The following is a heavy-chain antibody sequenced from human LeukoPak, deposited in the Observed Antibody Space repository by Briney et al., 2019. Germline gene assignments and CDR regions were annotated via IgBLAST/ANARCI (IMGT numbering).Heavy chain of an antibody. D-gene: IGHD3-3*01. V-gene: IGHV4-61*01. J-gene: IGHJ6*03. Sequence: PSQTLSLTCTVSGGSISSGSYYWSWIRQPPGKGLEWIGYIYYSGSTNYNPSLKSRVTISVDTSKNQFSLKLSSVTAADTAVYYCARVGPEWPPKDNGYYYYMDVWGKGTTVTVSS. CDR2: IYYSGST. CDR3: ARVGPEWPPKDNGYYYYMDV. CDR1: GGSISSGSYY.